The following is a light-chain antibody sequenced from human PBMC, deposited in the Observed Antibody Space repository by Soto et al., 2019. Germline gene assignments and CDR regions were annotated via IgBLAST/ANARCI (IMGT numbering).Light chain of an antibody. CDR2: GAS. J-gene: IGKJ1*01. V-gene: IGKV3-20*01. CDR3: QQYAVSPWT. Sequence: EIVLTQSPGTLSLSPGERATLSCRASQSVSSNYLAWYQQKPGQAPRLLIYGASNRATDIPDRFSGSESGTDFTLTISRLEPEDFAVYFCQQYAVSPWTFGQGTKVEIK. CDR1: QSVSSNY.